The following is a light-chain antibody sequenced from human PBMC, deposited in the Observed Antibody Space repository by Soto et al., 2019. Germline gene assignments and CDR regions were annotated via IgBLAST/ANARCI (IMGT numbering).Light chain of an antibody. CDR1: QSVTGSY. CDR3: QQYGSSPIT. Sequence: IGLTQSPGALSLSPGERATLSCRASQSVTGSYLAWYQQKLGQPPMLLIFGASSRATGIPDRFSGSGSGTDFTLTISRLEPEDFAGYYCQQYGSSPITFGQGTRLENK. CDR2: GAS. V-gene: IGKV3-20*01. J-gene: IGKJ5*01.